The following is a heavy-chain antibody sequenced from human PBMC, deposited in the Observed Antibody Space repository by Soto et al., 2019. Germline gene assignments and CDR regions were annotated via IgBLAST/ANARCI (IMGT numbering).Heavy chain of an antibody. V-gene: IGHV4-34*01. CDR3: ARGGGLRFLEWLPTAPNFDY. CDR2: INHSGST. Sequence: SETLSLTCTVYGGSFSGYYLSWVRPPPGKGGGWIGEINHSGSTNYNPSLKSRVTISVDTSKNQFSLKLSSVTAADTAVYYCARGGGLRFLEWLPTAPNFDYWGQGTLVTVSS. J-gene: IGHJ4*02. D-gene: IGHD3-3*01. CDR1: GGSFSGYY.